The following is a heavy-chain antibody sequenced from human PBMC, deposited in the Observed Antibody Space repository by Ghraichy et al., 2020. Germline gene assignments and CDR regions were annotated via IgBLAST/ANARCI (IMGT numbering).Heavy chain of an antibody. CDR2: IAYDGKNN. CDR1: GFMFTSYG. V-gene: IGHV3-30*18. D-gene: IGHD2-15*01. J-gene: IGHJ4*02. Sequence: GESLNISCAASGFMFTSYGMHWVRQAPGKGLEWVADIAYDGKNNEYGDSVKGRFTISRDNSKNTVHLQMNSLRVEDTAIYYCAKDFEVGGSSYVLDDWGQGILVIVSS. CDR3: AKDFEVGGSSYVLDD.